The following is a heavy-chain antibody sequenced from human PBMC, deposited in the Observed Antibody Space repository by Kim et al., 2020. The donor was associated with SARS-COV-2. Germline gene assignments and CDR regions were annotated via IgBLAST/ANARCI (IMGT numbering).Heavy chain of an antibody. CDR1: GFTFSDHY. CDR2: TRNKANSYTT. CDR3: ARGGSGWYLGFDY. D-gene: IGHD6-19*01. V-gene: IGHV3-72*01. J-gene: IGHJ4*02. Sequence: GGSLRLSCAASGFTFSDHYMDWVRQAPGKGLEWVGRTRNKANSYTTEYAASVKGRFTISRDDSKNSLYLQMNSLKTEDTAVYYCARGGSGWYLGFDYWGQGTLVTVSS.